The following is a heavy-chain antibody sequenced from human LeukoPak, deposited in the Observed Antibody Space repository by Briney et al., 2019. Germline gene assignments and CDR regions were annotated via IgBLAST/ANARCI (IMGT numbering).Heavy chain of an antibody. CDR1: GFTFSSYA. CDR2: ISYDGSKK. J-gene: IGHJ4*02. D-gene: IGHD3-9*01. CDR3: AKDHFGILMEGVDY. V-gene: IGHV3-30*18. Sequence: GGSLRLSCAASGFTFSSYAMHWVRQSPGKGPEWVAIISYDGSKKFYADSVKGRFIISRDNSDSTLYLQMNSLRDEDTAVYYCAKDHFGILMEGVDYWGQGTLVTVSS.